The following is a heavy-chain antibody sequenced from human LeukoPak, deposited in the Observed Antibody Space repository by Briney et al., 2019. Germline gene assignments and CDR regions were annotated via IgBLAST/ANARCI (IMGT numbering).Heavy chain of an antibody. D-gene: IGHD3-10*01. Sequence: GGSLRLSCAASGFTFDDYGMSWVRQAPGKGLEWVSGINWNGGSTGYADSVKGRFTISRDNSKNTLYLQMNSLRAEDTAVYYCAKDRKPYGSGSYYDYWGQGTLVTVSS. CDR2: INWNGGST. CDR3: AKDRKPYGSGSYYDY. J-gene: IGHJ4*02. V-gene: IGHV3-20*04. CDR1: GFTFDDYG.